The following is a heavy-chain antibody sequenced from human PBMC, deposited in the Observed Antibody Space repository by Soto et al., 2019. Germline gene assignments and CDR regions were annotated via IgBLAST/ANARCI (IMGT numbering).Heavy chain of an antibody. D-gene: IGHD3-3*01. CDR1: GFSLSTSGVG. Sequence: SGPTLVNPTQTLTLTCIFSGFSLSTSGVGVGWIRQPPGKALEWLALIYWNDDKRYSPSLKSRLTITKDTSKNQVVLTMTNMDPVDTATYYCAHSPLITILGVVIIQWVDGMDVWGQGTTVTVSS. CDR2: IYWNDDK. V-gene: IGHV2-5*01. CDR3: AHSPLITILGVVIIQWVDGMDV. J-gene: IGHJ6*02.